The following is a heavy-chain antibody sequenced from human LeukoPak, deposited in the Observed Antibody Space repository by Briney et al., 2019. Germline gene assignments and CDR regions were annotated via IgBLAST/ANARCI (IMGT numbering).Heavy chain of an antibody. D-gene: IGHD6-19*01. Sequence: SETLSLTCAVSGGSISRYLWSWIRQPAGKGLEWLGRIHTSGTTTYSPSFQSRITMSIDTSKKQISLRLSSVTAADTAASYCATEQVSGSAWGFDYWGQGSLVTVSS. CDR2: IHTSGTT. V-gene: IGHV4-4*07. CDR3: ATEQVSGSAWGFDY. J-gene: IGHJ4*02. CDR1: GGSISRYL.